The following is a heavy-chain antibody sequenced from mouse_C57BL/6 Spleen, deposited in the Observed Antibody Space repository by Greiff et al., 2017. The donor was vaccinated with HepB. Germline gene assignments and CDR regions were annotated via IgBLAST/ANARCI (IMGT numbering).Heavy chain of an antibody. D-gene: IGHD2-2*01. CDR2: IHPSDSDT. Sequence: QVQLQQSGAELVKPGASVKVSCKASGYTFTSYWMHWVKQRPGQGLEWIGRIHPSDSDTNYNQKFKGKATLTVDKSSSTAYMQLSSLTSEDSAVYYCAIDLLWFPSRVAYWGQGTLVTVSA. CDR3: AIDLLWFPSRVAY. V-gene: IGHV1-74*01. J-gene: IGHJ3*01. CDR1: GYTFTSYW.